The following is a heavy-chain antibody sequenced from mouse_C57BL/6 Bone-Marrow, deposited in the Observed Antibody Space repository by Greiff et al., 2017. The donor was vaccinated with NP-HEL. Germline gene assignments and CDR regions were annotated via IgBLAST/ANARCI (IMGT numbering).Heavy chain of an antibody. V-gene: IGHV1-18*01. J-gene: IGHJ1*03. CDR2: INPNNGGT. CDR3: ARFCGDFDV. Sequence: VHVKQSGPELVKPGASVKIPCKASGYTFTDYNMDWVKQSHGKSLEWIGDINPNNGGTIYNQKFKGKATLTVDKSSSTAYMELRSLTSEDTAVYYCARFCGDFDVWGTGTTVTVSS. CDR1: GYTFTDYN.